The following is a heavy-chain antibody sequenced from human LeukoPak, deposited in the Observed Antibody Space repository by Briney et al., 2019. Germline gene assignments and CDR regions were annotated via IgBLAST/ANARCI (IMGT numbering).Heavy chain of an antibody. CDR1: GFTVSSNY. D-gene: IGHD3-10*01. CDR2: IYSGGST. J-gene: IGHJ5*02. V-gene: IGHV3-53*01. CDR3: ARVEYYGSGSYLLYSWFDP. Sequence: GGSLRLSCAASGFTVSSNYMSWVRQAPGKGLEWVSVIYSGGSTYYADSVKGRFTISRDNSKNTLYLQMNSLRAEDTAVYYCARVEYYGSGSYLLYSWFDPWGQGTLVTVSS.